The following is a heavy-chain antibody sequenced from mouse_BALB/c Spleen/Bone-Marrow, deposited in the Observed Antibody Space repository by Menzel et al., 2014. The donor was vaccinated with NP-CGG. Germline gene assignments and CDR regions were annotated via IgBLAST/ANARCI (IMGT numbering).Heavy chain of an antibody. J-gene: IGHJ4*01. Sequence: EVQLVESGGGLVQPGGSRKLSCAASGFTFSSFGMHWVRQAPEKGLEWVAYISSGSSTIYYADTVKGRFTISRDNPKNTLFLQMTSLRSEDTAMYYCATSHYYRYDDSAMDYWGQGTSVTVSS. CDR3: ATSHYYRYDDSAMDY. D-gene: IGHD2-14*01. CDR2: ISSGSSTI. V-gene: IGHV5-17*02. CDR1: GFTFSSFG.